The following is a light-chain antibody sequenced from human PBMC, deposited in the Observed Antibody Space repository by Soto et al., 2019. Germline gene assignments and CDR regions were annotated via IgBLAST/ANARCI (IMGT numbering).Light chain of an antibody. CDR2: AAS. CDR3: QQYDSLSQT. Sequence: DIQMTQSPSSLSASVGDRVTITFRASQGISSWLAWYQQKPGKAPKLLIYAASILQSGVPSRFSGSGSGTEFTLTISSLQPDDFATYYCQQYDSLSQTFGQGTKVDIK. CDR1: QGISSW. J-gene: IGKJ1*01. V-gene: IGKV1D-16*01.